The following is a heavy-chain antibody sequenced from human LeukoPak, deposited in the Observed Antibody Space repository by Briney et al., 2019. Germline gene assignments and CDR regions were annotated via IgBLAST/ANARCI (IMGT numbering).Heavy chain of an antibody. Sequence: ASMKVSCKASGYTFTGYYMHWVRQAPGQGLEWMGWINPNSGGTNYAQKFQGRVTMTRDTSISTAYMELSRLRSDDTAVYYCARDFDVIAAAVLDYWGQGTLVTVSS. V-gene: IGHV1-2*02. CDR2: INPNSGGT. J-gene: IGHJ4*02. D-gene: IGHD6-13*01. CDR3: ARDFDVIAAAVLDY. CDR1: GYTFTGYY.